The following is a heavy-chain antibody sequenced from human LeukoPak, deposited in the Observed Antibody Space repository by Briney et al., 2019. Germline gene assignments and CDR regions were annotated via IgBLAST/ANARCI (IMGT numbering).Heavy chain of an antibody. CDR1: GGSFSGYS. CDR2: IHHSGST. D-gene: IGHD5-18*01. V-gene: IGHV4-34*01. J-gene: IGHJ6*03. CDR3: ARTTEGGYTYDYFYYYYMDV. Sequence: SETLSPTCAVSGGSFSGYSWSWIRQPPGKGLEWIGEIHHSGSTNYNPSLKSRVTISVDTSKNQFSLKLSSVTAADTAVYYCARTTEGGYTYDYFYYYYMDVWGKGTTVTISS.